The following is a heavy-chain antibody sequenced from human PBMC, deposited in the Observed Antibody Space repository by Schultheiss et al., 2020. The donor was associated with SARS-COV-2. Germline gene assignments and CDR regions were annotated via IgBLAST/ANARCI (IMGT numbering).Heavy chain of an antibody. CDR3: ARPLYDTSGYYFGGLDP. J-gene: IGHJ5*02. CDR1: GYSFTSYW. CDR2: IYPSDSDT. D-gene: IGHD3-22*01. V-gene: IGHV5-51*01. Sequence: GESLKISCKGSGYSFTSYWIGWVRQMPGKGLEWMGIIYPSDSDTRYSPSFRGQVTISVDRSITTGFLQWSSLKASDTAIYYCARPLYDTSGYYFGGLDPWGQGTLVTVSS.